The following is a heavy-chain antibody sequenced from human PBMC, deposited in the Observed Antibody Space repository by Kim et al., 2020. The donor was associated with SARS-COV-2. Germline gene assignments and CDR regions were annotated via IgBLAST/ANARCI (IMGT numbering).Heavy chain of an antibody. D-gene: IGHD4-17*01. CDR3: TRDARLTXXSPGAFDX. CDR2: XRPDGSET. V-gene: IGHV3-74*01. J-gene: IGHJ3*01. CDR1: GFTFTNYW. Sequence: GGSLRLSCAASGFTFTNYWMHWVRQXPGKXXVXXSXXRPDGSETGYSASVRGRFTISRDIAKNMLYLXMXSLTXEXTXVXXXTRDARLTXXSPGAFDXWGRXTMV.